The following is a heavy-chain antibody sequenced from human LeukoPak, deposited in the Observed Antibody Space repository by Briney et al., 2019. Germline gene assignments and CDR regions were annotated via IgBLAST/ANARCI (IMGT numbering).Heavy chain of an antibody. Sequence: GGSLRLSCAASGFTFANYPMIWLRQAPGKGLEWVSSITVSGGNTYYAASVKGRFTISRDNSKNTLYLQMNSLRAEDTAIYYCAKLLVATGTDYWGQGTLVTVSS. CDR2: ITVSGGNT. J-gene: IGHJ4*02. V-gene: IGHV3-23*01. CDR1: GFTFANYP. D-gene: IGHD6-13*01. CDR3: AKLLVATGTDY.